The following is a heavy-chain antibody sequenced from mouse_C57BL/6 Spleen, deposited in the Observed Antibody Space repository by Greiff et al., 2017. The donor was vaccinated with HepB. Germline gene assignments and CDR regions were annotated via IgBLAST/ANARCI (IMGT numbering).Heavy chain of an antibody. D-gene: IGHD1-1*01. J-gene: IGHJ1*03. V-gene: IGHV1-54*01. CDR1: GYAFTNYL. CDR3: AREEDYYGSGFDV. Sequence: VQLQQSGAELVRPGPSVKVSCKASGYAFTNYLIEWVKQRPGQGLEWIGVINPGSGGTNYNEKFKGKATLTADKSSSTAYMQLSSLTSEDSAVYFCAREEDYYGSGFDVWGTGTTVTVSS. CDR2: INPGSGGT.